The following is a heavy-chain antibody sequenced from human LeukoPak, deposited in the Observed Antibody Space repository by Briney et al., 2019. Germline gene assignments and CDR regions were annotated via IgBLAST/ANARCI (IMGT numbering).Heavy chain of an antibody. D-gene: IGHD3-16*02. CDR1: GFTFNDHY. V-gene: IGHV3-72*01. CDR3: ARYTAHDAFDI. Sequence: GGSLRLSCAASGFTFNDHYMDWVRQAPGKGLEWVGRTRNKANSYTTEYAASVKGRFTISRDDSKNSLYLQMNSLKTEDTAVYYCARYTAHDAFDIWGQGTMVTVSS. CDR2: TRNKANSYTT. J-gene: IGHJ3*02.